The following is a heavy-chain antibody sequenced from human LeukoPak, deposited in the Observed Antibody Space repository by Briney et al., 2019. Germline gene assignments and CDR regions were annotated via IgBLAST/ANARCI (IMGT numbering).Heavy chain of an antibody. Sequence: SETLSLTCTVSGGSISSYYWSWIRQPPGKGLEWIGYIYYSGSTNYNPSLKSRVTISVDTSKNQFSLKLSSVTAADTAVYYCARVIYGGNSDYSDYWGQGTLVTVSS. CDR1: GGSISSYY. J-gene: IGHJ4*02. CDR3: ARVIYGGNSDYSDY. V-gene: IGHV4-59*01. D-gene: IGHD4-23*01. CDR2: IYYSGST.